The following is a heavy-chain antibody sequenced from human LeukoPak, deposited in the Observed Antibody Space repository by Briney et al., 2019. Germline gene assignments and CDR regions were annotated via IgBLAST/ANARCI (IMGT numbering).Heavy chain of an antibody. CDR2: IIPKSGGT. J-gene: IGHJ4*02. CDR3: ARDCGSVAGTAGDY. V-gene: IGHV1-2*02. Sequence: GASVKVSCKASGYTFTGHYMHWVRQAPGQGLEWMGWIIPKSGGTNFAQKFRGRVTMTRDTSNNTVYLDLRSLRPDDAAIYYCARDCGSVAGTAGDYWGQGTLVTVSS. CDR1: GYTFTGHY. D-gene: IGHD1-14*01.